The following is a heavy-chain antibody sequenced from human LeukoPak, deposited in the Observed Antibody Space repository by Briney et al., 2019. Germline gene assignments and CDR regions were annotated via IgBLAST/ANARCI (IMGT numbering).Heavy chain of an antibody. CDR3: AKGAYYYYYYMDV. Sequence: GGSLRLSCAASGFTFSSYEMNWIRQAPGKGLEWVSYISSSGSTIYYADSVKGRFTISRDNAKNSLYLQMNSLRAEDTAVYYCAKGAYYYYYYMDVWGKGTTVTISS. CDR1: GFTFSSYE. D-gene: IGHD1-26*01. J-gene: IGHJ6*03. CDR2: ISSSGSTI. V-gene: IGHV3-48*03.